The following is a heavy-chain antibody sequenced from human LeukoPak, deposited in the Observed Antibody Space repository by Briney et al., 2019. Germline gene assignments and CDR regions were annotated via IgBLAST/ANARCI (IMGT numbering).Heavy chain of an antibody. CDR1: GFTFSSHW. D-gene: IGHD3-22*01. CDR3: AKGRGVATYYYDSSGYPFDY. V-gene: IGHV3-7*03. CDR2: IKHDGSEK. J-gene: IGHJ4*02. Sequence: GGSLRLSCAASGFTFSSHWMTWVRQAPGKGLEWVANIKHDGSEKYYVDSVKGRFTISRDNAKNSMYLQMNSLRAEDTAVYYCAKGRGVATYYYDSSGYPFDYWGQGTLVTVSS.